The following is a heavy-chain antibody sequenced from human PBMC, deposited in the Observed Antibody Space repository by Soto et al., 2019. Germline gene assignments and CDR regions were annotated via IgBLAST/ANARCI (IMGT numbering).Heavy chain of an antibody. D-gene: IGHD1-26*01. V-gene: IGHV3-23*01. CDR1: GFTFSSYA. Sequence: EVQLLESGGGLVQPGGSLRLSCAASGFTFSSYAMSWVRQAPGKGLEWVSAISGSGGSTYYADSVKGRFTISRDNSKNTLYLQMNSLRAEDTAVYYCAKFGGRTPFVIVGASFDYWGQGTLVTVSS. CDR2: ISGSGGST. J-gene: IGHJ4*02. CDR3: AKFGGRTPFVIVGASFDY.